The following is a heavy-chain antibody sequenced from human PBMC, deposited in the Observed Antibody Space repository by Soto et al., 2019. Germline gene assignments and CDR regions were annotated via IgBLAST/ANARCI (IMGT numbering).Heavy chain of an antibody. J-gene: IGHJ4*02. Sequence: PGGSLRLSCEGSGFTFTDYYMTWTRQAPGKGLEWVAYINTLSTAIYYADSVKGRFTISRDNAKNSLYLQMNGLRAEDTATYYCARRLQWQLRPLDSWGRGTLVTVSS. V-gene: IGHV3-11*01. D-gene: IGHD6-19*01. CDR2: INTLSTAI. CDR3: ARRLQWQLRPLDS. CDR1: GFTFTDYY.